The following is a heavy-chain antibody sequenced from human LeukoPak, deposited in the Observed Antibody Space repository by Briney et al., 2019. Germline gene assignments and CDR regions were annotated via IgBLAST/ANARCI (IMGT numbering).Heavy chain of an antibody. CDR2: INHSGST. V-gene: IGHV4-34*01. CDR1: GGSFSGYY. J-gene: IGHJ5*02. CDR3: ASPLTIFGVARPRGWFDP. Sequence: SETLSLTCAVYGGSFSGYYWSWIRQPPGKGLEWIGEINHSGSTNYNPSLKKRVTISVDTSKNQFSLKLSSVTAADTAVYYCASPLTIFGVARPRGWFDPWGQGTLVTVSS. D-gene: IGHD3-3*01.